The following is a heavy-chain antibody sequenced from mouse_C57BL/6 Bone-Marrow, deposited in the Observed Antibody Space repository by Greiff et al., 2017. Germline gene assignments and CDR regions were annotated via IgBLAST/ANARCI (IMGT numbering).Heavy chain of an antibody. V-gene: IGHV1-69*01. CDR2: IDPSDSST. Sequence: QVQLQQPGAELVMPGASVKLSCKASGYTFTSYWMHWVKQRPGQGLEWIGEIDPSDSSTNYNQKFKGKSTLTVDKSSSTAYMQLSSLTSEDSAVYYCAIYYGSSGDYWGQGTSVTVSS. D-gene: IGHD1-1*01. CDR3: AIYYGSSGDY. J-gene: IGHJ4*01. CDR1: GYTFTSYW.